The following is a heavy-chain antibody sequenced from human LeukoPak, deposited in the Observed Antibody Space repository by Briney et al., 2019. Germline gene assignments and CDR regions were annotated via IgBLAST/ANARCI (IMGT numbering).Heavy chain of an antibody. CDR2: IHYSGST. J-gene: IGHJ4*02. CDR3: ARGEQSIDY. V-gene: IGHV4-34*01. D-gene: IGHD6-19*01. Sequence: KASETLSLTCAVYGGSFSSYYWGWIRQPPGKGLEWIGSIHYSGSTYYNPSLKSRVTISVDTSKNQFSLKLSSVTAADTAVYYCARGEQSIDYWGQGTLVTVSS. CDR1: GGSFSSYY.